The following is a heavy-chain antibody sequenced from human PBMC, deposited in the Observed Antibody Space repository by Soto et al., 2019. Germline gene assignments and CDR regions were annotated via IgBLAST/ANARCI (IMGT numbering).Heavy chain of an antibody. D-gene: IGHD3-22*01. CDR3: ARDSDNSSGYLGY. Sequence: GGSLRLSCAASGFTFSSYGMHWVRQAPGKGLEWVAVIWYDGSNKYYADSVKGRFTISRDNSKNTPYLQMNSLRAEDTAVYYCARDSDNSSGYLGYWGQGTLVTVSS. V-gene: IGHV3-33*08. CDR1: GFTFSSYG. J-gene: IGHJ4*02. CDR2: IWYDGSNK.